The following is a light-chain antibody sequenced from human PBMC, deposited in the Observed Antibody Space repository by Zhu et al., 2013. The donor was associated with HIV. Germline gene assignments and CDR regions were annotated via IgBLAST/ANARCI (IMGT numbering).Light chain of an antibody. Sequence: DIQMTQSPSSLSAFVGDRVTITCRASQTVSSHLNWFQQKPGKAPKLLIYAASSFQSGVPSRFSGSGSGTDFTLTISSLQPEDFATYYCQQSYSTPWTFGQGTKVEIK. CDR2: AAS. V-gene: IGKV1-39*01. CDR1: QTVSSH. CDR3: QQSYSTPWT. J-gene: IGKJ1*01.